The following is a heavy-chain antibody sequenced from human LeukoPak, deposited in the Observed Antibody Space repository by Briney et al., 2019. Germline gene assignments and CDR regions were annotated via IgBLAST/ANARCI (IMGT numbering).Heavy chain of an antibody. CDR1: GFTFSSYG. CDR3: AKSYDLFDY. J-gene: IGHJ4*02. Sequence: AGGSLRLSCAASGFTFSSYGMHWVRQAPGKGLEWVAVISHDGSSKYYADSVKGRFTISRDNSKNTLYLQMNSLRAEDTAVYYCAKSYDLFDYWGQGTLVTVSS. CDR2: ISHDGSSK. D-gene: IGHD3-3*01. V-gene: IGHV3-30*18.